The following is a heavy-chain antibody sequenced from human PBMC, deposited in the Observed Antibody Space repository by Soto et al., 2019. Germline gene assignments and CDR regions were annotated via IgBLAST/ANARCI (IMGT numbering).Heavy chain of an antibody. CDR1: GGSISSGGYY. Sequence: QVQLQESGPGLVKPSQTLSLTCTVSGGSISSGGYYWSWIRQHPGKGLEWIGYIYYSGSTYYNPSLKSRVTISVDTSKNQFSLKLSSVTAADTAVYYCARVPLVVVVAATTIGYYFDYWGQGTLVTVSS. CDR3: ARVPLVVVVAATTIGYYFDY. D-gene: IGHD2-15*01. V-gene: IGHV4-31*03. CDR2: IYYSGST. J-gene: IGHJ4*02.